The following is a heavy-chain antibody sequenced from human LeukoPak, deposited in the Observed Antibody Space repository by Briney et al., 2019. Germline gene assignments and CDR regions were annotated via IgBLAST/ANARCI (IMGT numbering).Heavy chain of an antibody. CDR1: GVSVSTYY. Sequence: SETLSLTCTVSGVSVSTYYWSWIRQPPGKGLEWIGYIYYGGSTNSNPSLKSRVTISVDTSKNQFSLNLRSVTAADTAVYYCARDPSDYGSFDYWGQGTLVTVSS. CDR3: ARDPSDYGSFDY. J-gene: IGHJ4*02. D-gene: IGHD4-17*01. V-gene: IGHV4-59*02. CDR2: IYYGGST.